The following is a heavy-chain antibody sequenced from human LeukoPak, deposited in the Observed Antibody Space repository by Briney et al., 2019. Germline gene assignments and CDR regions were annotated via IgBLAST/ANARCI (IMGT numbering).Heavy chain of an antibody. J-gene: IGHJ5*02. CDR1: GYTFTSYD. D-gene: IGHD3-22*01. CDR3: ARGLREYYHDSSGYLGWFDP. Sequence: GASVKVSCKASGYTFTSYDINWVRQATGQGLEWMGWSNPNSGNTGYAQKFQGRVTMTRNTSISTAYMELSSLRSEDTAVCYCARGLREYYHDSSGYLGWFDPWVQGTIVTVSS. V-gene: IGHV1-8*01. CDR2: SNPNSGNT.